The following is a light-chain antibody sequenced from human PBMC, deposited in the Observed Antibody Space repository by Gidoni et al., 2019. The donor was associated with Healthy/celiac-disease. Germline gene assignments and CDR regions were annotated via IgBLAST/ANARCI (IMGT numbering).Light chain of an antibody. CDR1: SSDVGGYNY. V-gene: IGLV2-14*01. CDR2: EVS. Sequence: QSALTQPASVSGSPGQSITISCTGTSSDVGGYNYVSWYQQHPGKAPKLMIYEVSNRPSGVSNRFSGSKSGNTASLTISGLQAEDEADYYCSSHTSSSTLYVFGTGTKATVL. CDR3: SSHTSSSTLYV. J-gene: IGLJ1*01.